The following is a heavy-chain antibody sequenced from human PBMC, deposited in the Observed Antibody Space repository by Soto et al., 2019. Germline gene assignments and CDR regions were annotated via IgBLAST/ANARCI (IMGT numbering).Heavy chain of an antibody. CDR3: AKDNYYDSAGMDV. V-gene: IGHV3-30*18. J-gene: IGHJ6*02. CDR1: GFTFSSYG. Sequence: GGSLRLSCAASGFTFSSYGMHWVRQAPGKGLEWVAVISYDGSNKYYADSVKGRFTISRDDSKNTLYLQMNSLRAEDTAVYYCAKDNYYDSAGMDVWGQGTTVTVSS. CDR2: ISYDGSNK. D-gene: IGHD3-22*01.